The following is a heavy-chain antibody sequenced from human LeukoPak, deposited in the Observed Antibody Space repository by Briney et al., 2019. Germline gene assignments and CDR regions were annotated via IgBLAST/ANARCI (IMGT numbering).Heavy chain of an antibody. V-gene: IGHV4-59*01. CDR3: ARGTRYYDFWSGPNWFDP. D-gene: IGHD3-3*01. J-gene: IGHJ5*02. CDR1: GGSISSYY. CDR2: IYYSGST. Sequence: SETLSLTCTVSGGSISSYYWSWIRQPPGKGLEWIGYIYYSGSTNYNPSLKSRVTISVDTSKNQFSLKLSSVTAADTAVYYCARGTRYYDFWSGPNWFDPWGQGTLVTVSS.